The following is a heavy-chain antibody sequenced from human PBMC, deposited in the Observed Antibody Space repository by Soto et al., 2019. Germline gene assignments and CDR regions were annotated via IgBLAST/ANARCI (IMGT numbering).Heavy chain of an antibody. CDR2: ISGSGGST. Sequence: HPGGSLRLSCAASGFTFSSYAMSWVRQAPGKGLEWVSAISGSGGSTYYADSVKGRFTISRDNSKNTLYLQMNSLRAEDTAVYYCAKGIAGYSSSWYFMGIDYWGQGTLVTVSS. J-gene: IGHJ4*02. CDR1: GFTFSSYA. V-gene: IGHV3-23*01. D-gene: IGHD6-13*01. CDR3: AKGIAGYSSSWYFMGIDY.